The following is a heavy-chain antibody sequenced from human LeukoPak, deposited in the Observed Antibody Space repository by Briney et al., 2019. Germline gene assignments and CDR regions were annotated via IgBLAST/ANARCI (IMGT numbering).Heavy chain of an antibody. CDR1: GFTFSSYE. Sequence: GGSLRLSCAASGFTFSSYEMNWVRQAPGKGLEWVSYISSSGSTIYYADSVKGRFTIARDNAKNSVYLEMNSPRADDTAVYYCARSARLMKGVVEVTALDDWGQGTLVTVSS. CDR2: ISSSGSTI. V-gene: IGHV3-48*03. J-gene: IGHJ4*02. D-gene: IGHD3-3*01. CDR3: ARSARLMKGVVEVTALDD.